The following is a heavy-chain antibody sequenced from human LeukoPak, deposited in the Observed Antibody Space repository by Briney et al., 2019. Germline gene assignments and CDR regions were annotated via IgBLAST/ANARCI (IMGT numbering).Heavy chain of an antibody. CDR3: ARDVSGSYTFDY. V-gene: IGHV3-30*04. J-gene: IGHJ4*02. Sequence: GGSLRLSCAASGFTFSSHAIHWVRQAPGKGLEWVAFISYDGNNKNYADSVKGRFTVSRDNSKNTLDLQMNSLRTEDTAVYYCARDVSGSYTFDYWGQGTLVTVSS. CDR1: GFTFSSHA. D-gene: IGHD1-26*01. CDR2: ISYDGNNK.